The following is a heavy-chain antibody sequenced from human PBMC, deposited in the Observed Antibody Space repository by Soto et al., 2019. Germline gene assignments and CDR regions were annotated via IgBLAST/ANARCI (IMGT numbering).Heavy chain of an antibody. CDR3: ASTESYDFWSGTRPFDY. V-gene: IGHV1-69*01. CDR1: GGTFSSYA. D-gene: IGHD3-3*01. Sequence: QVQLVQSGAEVKKPGSSVKVSCKASGGTFSSYAISWVRQAPGQGLEWMGGIIPIFGTANYAQKFQGRVTITADESTSTAYMELSSLRSEDTAVYYCASTESYDFWSGTRPFDYWGQGTLVTVSS. CDR2: IIPIFGTA. J-gene: IGHJ4*02.